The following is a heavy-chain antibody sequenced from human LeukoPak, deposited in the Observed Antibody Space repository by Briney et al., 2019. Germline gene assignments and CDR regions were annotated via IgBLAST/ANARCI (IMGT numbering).Heavy chain of an antibody. CDR1: GFTFSSYS. J-gene: IGHJ1*01. Sequence: GGSLRLSCAASGFTFSSYSMNWVRQAPGKGLEWVSSISSSSSYIYYADSVKGRFTISRDNAKNSLYLQMNSLRAEDTAMYYCARPPRRYYYDSSGYYYVYFQHWGQGTLVTVSS. V-gene: IGHV3-21*01. D-gene: IGHD3-22*01. CDR3: ARPPRRYYYDSSGYYYVYFQH. CDR2: ISSSSSYI.